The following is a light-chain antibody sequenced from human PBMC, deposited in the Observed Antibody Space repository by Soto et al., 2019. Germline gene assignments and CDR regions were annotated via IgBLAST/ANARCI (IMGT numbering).Light chain of an antibody. J-gene: IGKJ1*01. Sequence: DIQMTQSPSTVSASVGDRVTITCRASQSISSWLAWYQQKPGKAPKLLIYKASSLESGVPSRFSGSGSGIEFTLTISSLQPDDFATYYCQQYNSYWTFGQGTKVEIK. CDR3: QQYNSYWT. CDR2: KAS. CDR1: QSISSW. V-gene: IGKV1-5*03.